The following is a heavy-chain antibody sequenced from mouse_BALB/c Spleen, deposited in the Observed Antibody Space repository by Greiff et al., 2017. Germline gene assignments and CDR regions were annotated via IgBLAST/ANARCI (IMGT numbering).Heavy chain of an antibody. J-gene: IGHJ2*01. CDR1: GFTFSSFG. CDR3: ARHDYDFDY. D-gene: IGHD2-4*01. Sequence: EVNVVESGGGLVQPGGSRKLSCAASGFTFSSFGMHWVRQAPEKGLEWVAYISSGSSTIYYADTVKGRFTISRDNPKNTLFLQMTSLRSEDTAMYYCARHDYDFDYWGQGTTLTVSS. V-gene: IGHV5-17*02. CDR2: ISSGSSTI.